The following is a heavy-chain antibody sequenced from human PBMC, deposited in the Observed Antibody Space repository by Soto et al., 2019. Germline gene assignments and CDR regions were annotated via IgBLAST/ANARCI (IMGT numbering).Heavy chain of an antibody. Sequence: QEQLVESGGDLVQPGGSLRLSCAASGFTLSRQDMHWVRQAPGKGLEWVAVLSDDGLAQYYSDSVKGRFTISRDNSKNTLYLQMNSIRVEDTALYYCVKGGWYGSSSPSDRWGQGTLVTVSS. CDR2: LSDDGLAQ. D-gene: IGHD6-6*01. CDR3: VKGGWYGSSSPSDR. V-gene: IGHV3-30*18. J-gene: IGHJ5*02. CDR1: GFTLSRQD.